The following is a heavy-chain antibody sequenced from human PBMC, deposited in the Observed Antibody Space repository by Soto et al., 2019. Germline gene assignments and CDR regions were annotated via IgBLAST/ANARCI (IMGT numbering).Heavy chain of an antibody. CDR2: ISVSRTYA. D-gene: IGHD2-21*02. CDR1: GFTFSDYY. Sequence: WGSLSLSCAASGFTFSDYYMSWIRQAPGKGPECVAYISVSRTYAIYGDSVEGRFTISRDNAEKSLFLQMNSLRADDTAVYYCARAVCYCSSEKRDTFDYWGQGALVTVSS. J-gene: IGHJ4*02. V-gene: IGHV3-11*05. CDR3: ARAVCYCSSEKRDTFDY.